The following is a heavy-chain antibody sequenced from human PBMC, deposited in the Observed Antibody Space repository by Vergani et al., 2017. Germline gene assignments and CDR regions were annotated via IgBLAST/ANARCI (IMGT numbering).Heavy chain of an antibody. CDR2: IYSGGST. Sequence: EVQLVESGGCLVQPGGSLRLSCAASGFTVSSNYMSWVRQAPGKGLEWVLVIYSGGSTYYADSVKGRFTISRDNSKNTLYLQMNSLRAEDTAVYYCARLDYSNYGFYYYGMDVWGQGTTVTVSS. CDR1: GFTVSSNY. D-gene: IGHD4-11*01. J-gene: IGHJ6*02. V-gene: IGHV3-66*04. CDR3: ARLDYSNYGFYYYGMDV.